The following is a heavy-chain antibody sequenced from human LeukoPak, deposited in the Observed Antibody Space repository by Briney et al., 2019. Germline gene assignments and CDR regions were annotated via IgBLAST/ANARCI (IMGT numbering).Heavy chain of an antibody. D-gene: IGHD6-19*01. CDR2: INSDGRST. V-gene: IGHV3-74*01. Sequence: GGSLRLSCAASGFTFSSFWMHWVRQAPGKGLVWVSRINSDGRSTNYADSVKGRFTISRDNAKNTLYLQMNSLRAEDTAVYYCARGSGDSSGWTSYPGAWFDYWGQGTLVTVSS. CDR1: GFTFSSFW. J-gene: IGHJ4*02. CDR3: ARGSGDSSGWTSYPGAWFDY.